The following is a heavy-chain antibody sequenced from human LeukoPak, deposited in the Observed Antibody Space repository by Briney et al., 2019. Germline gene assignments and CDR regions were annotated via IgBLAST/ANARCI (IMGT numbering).Heavy chain of an antibody. Sequence: MSSETLSLTCTVSGGSISSYYWSWIRQPPGKGLEWIGYIYYSGSTNYNPSLKSRVTISVDTSKNQFSLKLSSVIAADTAVYYCARLSGSYLDYYYGMDVWGQGTTVTVSS. J-gene: IGHJ6*02. CDR3: ARLSGSYLDYYYGMDV. D-gene: IGHD1-26*01. CDR2: IYYSGST. V-gene: IGHV4-59*01. CDR1: GGSISSYY.